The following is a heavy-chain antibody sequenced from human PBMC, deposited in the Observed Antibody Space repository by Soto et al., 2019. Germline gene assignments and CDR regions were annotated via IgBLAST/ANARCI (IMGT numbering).Heavy chain of an antibody. V-gene: IGHV3-11*01. CDR2: ISSSGTVI. J-gene: IGHJ1*01. D-gene: IGHD5-18*01. CDR1: GFTFSDYY. CDR3: ARDESGRYNDGYPLEH. Sequence: QVQLVESGGGLVKSGGSLRLSCAASGFTFSDYYMSWIRQAPGKGLEWISYISSSGTVIYYADSVKGRFTISRDNAKTSLFLQMNSLRAEDTAIYYCARDESGRYNDGYPLEHWGQGTLVTVSS.